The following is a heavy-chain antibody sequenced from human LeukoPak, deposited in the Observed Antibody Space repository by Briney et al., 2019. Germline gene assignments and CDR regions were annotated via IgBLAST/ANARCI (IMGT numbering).Heavy chain of an antibody. CDR1: GFTFSNAW. CDR2: IKSKTDGGTT. Sequence: GGSLRLSCAASGFTFSNAWTSWVRQAPGKGLEWVGRIKSKTDGGTTDYAAPVKGRFTISRDDSKNTLYLQMNSLKTEDTAVYYCTIKNIVGATNYAFDIWGQGTMVTVSS. CDR3: TIKNIVGATNYAFDI. J-gene: IGHJ3*02. D-gene: IGHD1-26*01. V-gene: IGHV3-15*01.